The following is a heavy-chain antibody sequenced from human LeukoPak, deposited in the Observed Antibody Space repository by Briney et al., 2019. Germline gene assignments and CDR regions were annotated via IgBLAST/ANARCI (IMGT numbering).Heavy chain of an antibody. Sequence: GASVKVSCKASGYTFTGYYMHWVRQAPGQGLEWMGWINPNSGGTNYAQKFQGRVTMTRDTSISTAYMELSRLRSDDTAVYYCARDRRTRYYDILTGHRGWFDPWGQGTLVTVSS. CDR1: GYTFTGYY. CDR3: ARDRRTRYYDILTGHRGWFDP. D-gene: IGHD3-9*01. V-gene: IGHV1-2*02. J-gene: IGHJ5*02. CDR2: INPNSGGT.